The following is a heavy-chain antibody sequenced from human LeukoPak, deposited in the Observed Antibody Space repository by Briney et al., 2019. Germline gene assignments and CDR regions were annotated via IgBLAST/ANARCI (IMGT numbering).Heavy chain of an antibody. J-gene: IGHJ4*02. CDR1: GGSVSSSNW. CDR2: IYRTDST. Sequence: SETLSLTCAVSGGSVSSSNWWSWVRQSPGKGLEWIGKIYRTDSTNYNPSLEGRVTISVDKSKNQVSLKLRSVTAADTAVYYCAREDRFGPYFDSWGQGTLVSISS. V-gene: IGHV4-4*02. D-gene: IGHD3-16*02. CDR3: AREDRFGPYFDS.